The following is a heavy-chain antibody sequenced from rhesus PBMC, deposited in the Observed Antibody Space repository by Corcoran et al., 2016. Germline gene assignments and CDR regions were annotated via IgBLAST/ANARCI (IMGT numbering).Heavy chain of an antibody. CDR2: INSGGDST. Sequence: EVQLVETGGGLVQPGGSLKLSCAASGFTFSSYGMNWVRQAPGKGLEWVSAINSGGDSTYYADYVKGRFTISRDNSKNTLSLQMNSLRAEDTAVYYCARDSGSWGQGVLVTVSS. J-gene: IGHJ4*01. CDR3: ARDSGS. V-gene: IGHV3S5*01. CDR1: GFTFSSYG. D-gene: IGHD6-25*01.